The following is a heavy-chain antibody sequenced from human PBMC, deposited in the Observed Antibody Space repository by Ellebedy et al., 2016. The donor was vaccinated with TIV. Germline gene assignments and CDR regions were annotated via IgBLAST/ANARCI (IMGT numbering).Heavy chain of an antibody. V-gene: IGHV3-23*01. CDR2: VSATGGTT. J-gene: IGHJ4*02. Sequence: GESLKISXVASEFTFNIYAMSWVRQAPGKGLEWVSAVSATGGTTYYADSVRGRFNITRDNSKNTLYLEMNGLRAEDTAVYFCAKSRPDLVAKWGQGTLVIVSS. CDR3: AKSRPDLVAK. D-gene: IGHD3-16*02. CDR1: EFTFNIYA.